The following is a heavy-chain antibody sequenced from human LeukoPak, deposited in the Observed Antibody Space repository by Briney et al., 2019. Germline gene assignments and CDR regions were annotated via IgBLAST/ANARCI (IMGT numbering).Heavy chain of an antibody. CDR1: GGSISSYY. V-gene: IGHV4-59*12. CDR3: ARSVYYYDSSGYYPYYFDY. J-gene: IGHJ4*02. Sequence: SETLSLTRTVSGGSISSYYWSWIRQPPGKGLEWIGYIYYSGSTNYNPSLKSRVTMSVDTSKNQFSLKLSSVTAADTAVYYCARSVYYYDSSGYYPYYFDYWGQGTLVTVSS. D-gene: IGHD3-22*01. CDR2: IYYSGST.